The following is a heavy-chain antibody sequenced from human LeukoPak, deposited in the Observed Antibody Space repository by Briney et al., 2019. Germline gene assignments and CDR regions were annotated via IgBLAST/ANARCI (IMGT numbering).Heavy chain of an antibody. CDR2: IYHSGRT. CDR1: GYSISSGYY. CDR3: ARYSSNKMGVDY. Sequence: SETLSLTCTVSGYSISSGYYWGWIRQPPGKGLEWIGSIYHSGRTFYNPSLKSRVTISVDTSKNQFSLKLTSVTAADTAVYYCARYSSNKMGVDYWGQGTLVTVSS. V-gene: IGHV4-38-2*02. J-gene: IGHJ4*02. D-gene: IGHD6-13*01.